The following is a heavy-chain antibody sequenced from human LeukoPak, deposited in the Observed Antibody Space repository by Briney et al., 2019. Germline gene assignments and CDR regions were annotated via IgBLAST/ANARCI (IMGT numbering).Heavy chain of an antibody. Sequence: SETLSLTCTVSGGSISSSSYYWGWIRQPPGKGLEWIGSIYYSGSTYYNPSLKSRVTISVDTSKNQFSLKLSSVTAADTAVYYCASQYYDFWSGSIFPMAFDIWGQGTMVTVSS. CDR2: IYYSGST. CDR1: GGSISSSSYY. V-gene: IGHV4-39*07. D-gene: IGHD3-3*01. J-gene: IGHJ3*02. CDR3: ASQYYDFWSGSIFPMAFDI.